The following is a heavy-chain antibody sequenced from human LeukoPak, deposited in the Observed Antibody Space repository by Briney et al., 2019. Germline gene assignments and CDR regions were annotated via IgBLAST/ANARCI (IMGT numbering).Heavy chain of an antibody. D-gene: IGHD4-17*01. J-gene: IGHJ4*02. CDR3: ATYRSYGDRDY. Sequence: KPGGSLRLSCAASGFTFSDYYMSWIRQAPGKGQECVLYISSSSTYTNYADSVKGRFTISRDNAKNSLYLQMHSLRAEDMAVYYCATYRSYGDRDYWGQGTLVTVSS. CDR2: ISSSSTYT. CDR1: GFTFSDYY. V-gene: IGHV3-11*06.